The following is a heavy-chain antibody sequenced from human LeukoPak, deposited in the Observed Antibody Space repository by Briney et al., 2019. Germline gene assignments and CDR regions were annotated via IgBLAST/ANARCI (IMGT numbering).Heavy chain of an antibody. J-gene: IGHJ4*02. D-gene: IGHD2-2*02. V-gene: IGHV1-2*02. CDR2: INPSSGDT. CDR1: GYPFTGYY. Sequence: ASVKVSRKASGYPFTGYYLHWVRQAPGQGLAWMGWINPSSGDTYYAQRFQGRVTMTRDTSLNTAYMELSSLRSDDTAVYYCAKETRRPIPRGVDYWGQGTLVTVSS. CDR3: AKETRRPIPRGVDY.